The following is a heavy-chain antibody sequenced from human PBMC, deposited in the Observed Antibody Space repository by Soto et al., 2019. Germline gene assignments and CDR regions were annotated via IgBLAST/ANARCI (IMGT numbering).Heavy chain of an antibody. D-gene: IGHD3-3*01. CDR3: ARHARHLEWLQPFDY. J-gene: IGHJ4*02. V-gene: IGHV4-59*13. CDR2: IYYSGST. Sequence: QVQLRESGPGLLKPSETLSLTCTISGGSISTYYWSWIRQAPGKGLEWIAYIYYSGSTNYSPSLKSRATISVDTSKNQFSLRLASVTAADSAMYYCARHARHLEWLQPFDYWGQGALVTVSS. CDR1: GGSISTYY.